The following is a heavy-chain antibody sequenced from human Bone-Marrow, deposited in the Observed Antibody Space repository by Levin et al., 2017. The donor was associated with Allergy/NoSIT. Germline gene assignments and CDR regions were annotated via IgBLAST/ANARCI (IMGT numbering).Heavy chain of an antibody. J-gene: IGHJ4*02. CDR3: ARAAGSTSCYGRGPFDY. V-gene: IGHV4-30-4*01. CDR1: GGSISSGDYY. CDR2: IYYSGST. Sequence: SQTLSLTCTVSGGSISSGDYYWSWIRQPPGKGLEWIGYIYYSGSTYYNPSLKSRVTISVDTSKNQFSLKLSSVTAADTAVYYCARAAGSTSCYGRGPFDYWGQGTLVTVSS. D-gene: IGHD2-2*01.